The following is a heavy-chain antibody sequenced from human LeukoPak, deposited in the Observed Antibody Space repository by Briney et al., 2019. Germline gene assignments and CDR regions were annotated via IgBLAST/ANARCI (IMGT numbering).Heavy chain of an antibody. CDR1: VWSFSNYI. CDR3: AGGVSDSSGYYYSDY. Sequence: SVTVSFKTCVWSFSNYILRWLRQAPGQGLEWMGGIIPIFGTGNYAQKFQGRVTITADESTSTAYMELSSLRSEDTAVYYCAGGVSDSSGYYYSDYWGQGTLVTVSS. V-gene: IGHV1-69*01. J-gene: IGHJ4*02. D-gene: IGHD3-22*01. CDR2: IIPIFGTG.